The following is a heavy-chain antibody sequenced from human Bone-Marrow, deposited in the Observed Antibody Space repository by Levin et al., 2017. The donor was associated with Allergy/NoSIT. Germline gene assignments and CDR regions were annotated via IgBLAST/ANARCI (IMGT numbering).Heavy chain of an antibody. V-gene: IGHV4-39*01. Sequence: SETLSLTCTVSGGSISSSSYYWGWIRQPPGKGLEWIVTISYSGSTYYNPSLKSRVTISVDTSKNQFSLKLSSVTAADTAVYYCAGAKAYHDRSGYVPPGFGPLGTWGQGTLVTVS. CDR1: GGSISSSSYY. CDR3: AGAKAYHDRSGYVPPGFGPLGT. CDR2: ISYSGST. J-gene: IGHJ5*02. D-gene: IGHD3-22*01.